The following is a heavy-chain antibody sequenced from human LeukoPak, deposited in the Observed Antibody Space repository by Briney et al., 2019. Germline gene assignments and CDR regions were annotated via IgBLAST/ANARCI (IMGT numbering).Heavy chain of an antibody. Sequence: GSLRLYCAASGFTFSSYAMNWVRQAPGKGLEWVSAISGSGGSTYYADSVKGRFTISRDNSKNTLYLQMNSLRAEDTAVYYCAKTKRYSEGDYFDYWGQGTLVTVSS. D-gene: IGHD5-18*01. V-gene: IGHV3-23*01. J-gene: IGHJ4*02. CDR3: AKTKRYSEGDYFDY. CDR2: ISGSGGST. CDR1: GFTFSSYA.